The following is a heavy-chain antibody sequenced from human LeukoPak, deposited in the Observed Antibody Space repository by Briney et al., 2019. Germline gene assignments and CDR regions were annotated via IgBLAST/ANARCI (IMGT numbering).Heavy chain of an antibody. D-gene: IGHD3-16*01. J-gene: IGHJ4*02. Sequence: GGSLRLSCAASGFTFSSYAMSWVRQAPGKGLEWVSAISGSGGSAYYADSVKGRFTISRDNSKNTLYLQMNSLRAEDTAVYYCAKELMRLDVGEGDPAFDYWGQGTLVTVSS. CDR2: ISGSGGSA. CDR1: GFTFSSYA. CDR3: AKELMRLDVGEGDPAFDY. V-gene: IGHV3-23*01.